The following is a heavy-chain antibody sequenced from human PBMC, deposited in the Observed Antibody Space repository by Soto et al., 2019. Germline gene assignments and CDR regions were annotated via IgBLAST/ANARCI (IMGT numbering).Heavy chain of an antibody. CDR3: AKAGQRQVEPRYYNWFDP. J-gene: IGHJ5*02. D-gene: IGHD6-25*01. CDR1: GYTFTAYA. CDR2: MNTNTGNP. Sequence: GASVKVSCKASGYTFTAYAMNWVRQAPGQGLEWMGWMNTNTGNPTYAQGFTGRFVFSLDTSVSTAYLQIFSLKAEDTAVYYCAKAGQRQVEPRYYNWFDPWGQGTLVTVSS. V-gene: IGHV7-4-1*01.